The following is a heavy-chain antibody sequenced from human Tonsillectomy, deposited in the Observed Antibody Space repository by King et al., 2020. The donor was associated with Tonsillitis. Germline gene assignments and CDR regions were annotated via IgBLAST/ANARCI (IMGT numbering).Heavy chain of an antibody. Sequence: VQLVESGAEVKKPGESLKISCKGSGYSFTSYWIGWVRQMPGKGLEWMGIIYPGDSDTRYSPSFQGQVTISADKSISTAYLQWSSLKAPDTAMYYCARLAHISDIVVVPAAMPYWGQGTLVTVSS. CDR3: ARLAHISDIVVVPAAMPY. CDR1: GYSFTSYW. D-gene: IGHD2-2*01. V-gene: IGHV5-51*01. J-gene: IGHJ4*02. CDR2: IYPGDSDT.